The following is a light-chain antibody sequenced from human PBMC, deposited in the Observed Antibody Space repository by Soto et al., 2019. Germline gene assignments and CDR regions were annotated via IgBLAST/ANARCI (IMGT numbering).Light chain of an antibody. CDR2: GAS. Sequence: EIVLTQSPGTLSLSPGERATLSCRASQSVSSSYLAWYQQKPGQAPRLLIHGASSRATGIPDRFSGSGSGTDFTLTISRLEPEDFAVYYCYQYGSSPTFGQGTKVDIK. V-gene: IGKV3-20*01. J-gene: IGKJ1*01. CDR1: QSVSSSY. CDR3: YQYGSSPT.